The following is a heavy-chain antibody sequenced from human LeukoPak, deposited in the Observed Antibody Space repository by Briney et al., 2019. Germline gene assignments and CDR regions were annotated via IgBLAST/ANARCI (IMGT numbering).Heavy chain of an antibody. CDR2: IYYSGST. CDR3: ARDAGHYYYYYYMDV. V-gene: IGHV4-59*01. Sequence: SETLSLTCSVSGGSISNYFWSWIRQPPGKGLEWIGYIYYSGSTNYNPSLKSRVTISVDTSKNQFSLKLSSVTAADTAVYYCARDAGHYYYYYYMDVWGKGTTVTVSS. CDR1: GGSISNYF. J-gene: IGHJ6*03. D-gene: IGHD6-13*01.